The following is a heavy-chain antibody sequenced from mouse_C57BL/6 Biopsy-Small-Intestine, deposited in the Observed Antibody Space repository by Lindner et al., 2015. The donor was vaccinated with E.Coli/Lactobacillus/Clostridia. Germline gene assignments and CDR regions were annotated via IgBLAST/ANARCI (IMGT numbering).Heavy chain of an antibody. J-gene: IGHJ4*01. CDR1: DYLFSTYG. D-gene: IGHD1-1*02. V-gene: IGHV1-14*01. CDR2: VSTYNSNT. Sequence: SVKVSCKASDYLFSTYGISWVRQAPGQGLEWVGWVSTYNSNTIYAEKFRDRVTMTTDTATTTAYMELRSLRSDDTAVYYCARAFKPPICGGGCYHVFDYWGQGTLVTVSS. CDR3: ARAFKPPICGGGCYHVFDY.